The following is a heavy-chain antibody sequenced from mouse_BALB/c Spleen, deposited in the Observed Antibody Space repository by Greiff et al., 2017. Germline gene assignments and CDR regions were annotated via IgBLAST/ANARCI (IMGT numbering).Heavy chain of an antibody. CDR1: GYTFTSYW. V-gene: IGHV1-7*01. J-gene: IGHJ4*01. D-gene: IGHD2-4*01. CDR2: INPSTGYT. CDR3: ARYVYYDYVLYAMDY. Sequence: QVQLQQSGAELAKPGASVKMSCKASGYTFTSYWMHWVKQRPGQGLEWIGYINPSTGYTEYNQKFKDKATLTADKSSSTAYMQLSSLTSEDSAVYYCARYVYYDYVLYAMDYWGQGTSVTVSS.